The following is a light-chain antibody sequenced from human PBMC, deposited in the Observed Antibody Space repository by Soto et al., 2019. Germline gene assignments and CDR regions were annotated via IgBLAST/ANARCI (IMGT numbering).Light chain of an antibody. V-gene: IGKV1-5*03. CDR3: QHYNSYSEA. CDR2: KAS. CDR1: QTISSW. J-gene: IGKJ1*01. Sequence: DIQMTQSPSTLSGSVGDRVTITCRASQTISSWLAWYQQKPGKAPKLLIYKASTLKSGVPSRFSGSGSGTEFTLTISSLQPDDFATYYGQHYNSYSEAFGQVTKVELK.